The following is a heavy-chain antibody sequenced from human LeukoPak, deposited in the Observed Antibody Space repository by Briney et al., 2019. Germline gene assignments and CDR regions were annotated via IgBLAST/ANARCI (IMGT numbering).Heavy chain of an antibody. Sequence: GESLKISCEGSGYIFTSYWIGWVRQLPGKGLEWMGIIYPGDSDTRYSPSFQGQVTISADKSISTAYLQWSSLKASDTAMYYCARGRRGGAAPFDYWGQGTLVTVSP. J-gene: IGHJ4*02. CDR3: ARGRRGGAAPFDY. CDR1: GYIFTSYW. D-gene: IGHD3-16*01. CDR2: IYPGDSDT. V-gene: IGHV5-51*01.